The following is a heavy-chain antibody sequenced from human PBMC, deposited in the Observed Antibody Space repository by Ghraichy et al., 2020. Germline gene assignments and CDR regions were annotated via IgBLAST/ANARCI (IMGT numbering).Heavy chain of an antibody. CDR2: IRVRSSKI. Sequence: GGSLRLSCAASGFTFSSYTMNWVRKAQGKGRKGVSTIRVRSSKIYNPEPLKGRFTISRDNAKNSLYLQMNSLRAEDTAVYYCARDGYSSYNWFDPWGQGTLVTVSS. D-gene: IGHD6-13*01. CDR3: ARDGYSSYNWFDP. J-gene: IGHJ5*02. CDR1: GFTFSSYT. V-gene: IGHV3-21*01.